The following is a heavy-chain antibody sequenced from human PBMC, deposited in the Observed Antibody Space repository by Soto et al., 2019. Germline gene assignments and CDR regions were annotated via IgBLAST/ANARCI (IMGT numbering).Heavy chain of an antibody. CDR2: ISGYNGNT. J-gene: IGHJ6*02. V-gene: IGHV1-18*01. D-gene: IGHD5-18*01. CDR1: GYTFSNYG. CDR3: ARDPGFGFGYSYAFAMDV. Sequence: ASVKVSCKASGYTFSNYGISWVRQGPGQGLEWMGWISGYNGNTHYEEKVQDRIKMTTDTSTSTTYLELRSLRSDDTAVYFCARDPGFGFGYSYAFAMDVWGQGTTVTVSS.